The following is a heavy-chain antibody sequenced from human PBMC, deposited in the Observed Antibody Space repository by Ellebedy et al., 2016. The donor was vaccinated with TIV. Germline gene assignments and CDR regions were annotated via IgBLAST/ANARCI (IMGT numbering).Heavy chain of an antibody. CDR2: INPSGGST. CDR3: AREHIVVVTAIEYYGMDV. J-gene: IGHJ6*02. CDR1: GYTFTSYY. Sequence: ASVKVSCXASGYTFTSYYMHWVRQAPGQGLEWMGIINPSGGSTSYAQKFQGRVTMTRDTSTSTAYMELSSLRSEDTAVYYCAREHIVVVTAIEYYGMDVWGQGTTVTVSS. D-gene: IGHD2-21*02. V-gene: IGHV1-46*01.